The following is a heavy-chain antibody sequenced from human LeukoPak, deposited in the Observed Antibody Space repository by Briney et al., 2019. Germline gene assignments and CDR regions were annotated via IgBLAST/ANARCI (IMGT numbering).Heavy chain of an antibody. V-gene: IGHV3-7*01. CDR2: IKQVGSEK. CDR1: GFTFSSYW. CDR3: ARDDCSSISCYHNWFDP. D-gene: IGHD2-2*01. Sequence: GGSLRLSCAASGFTFSSYWMSWVRQAPGKGLEWVANIKQVGSEKYYVDSVRGRFTISRDNAKNSLYLQMNSLRAEDTAVYYCARDDCSSISCYHNWFDPWGQGTLVTVSS. J-gene: IGHJ5*02.